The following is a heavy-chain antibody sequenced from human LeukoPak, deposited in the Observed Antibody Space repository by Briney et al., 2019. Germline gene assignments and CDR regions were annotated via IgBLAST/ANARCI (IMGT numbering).Heavy chain of an antibody. CDR1: GGTFSSYA. CDR3: ARRGSSGWYVD. D-gene: IGHD6-19*01. V-gene: IGHV1-8*03. CDR2: MNPNSGNT. J-gene: IGHJ4*02. Sequence: ASVKVSCKASGGTFSSYAISWVRQAPGQGLEWMGWMNPNSGNTGYAQKFQGRVTITRNTSISTAYMELSGLRSEDTAVYYCARRGSSGWYVDWGQGTLVTVSS.